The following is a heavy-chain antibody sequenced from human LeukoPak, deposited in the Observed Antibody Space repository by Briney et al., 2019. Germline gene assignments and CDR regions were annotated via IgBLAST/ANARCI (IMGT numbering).Heavy chain of an antibody. V-gene: IGHV3-21*05. Sequence: GGSLRLSCAASGITFSSYSMNWVRQVPGRGLEWVSYISSSGSVVFYADSVKGRFTISRDNAKNSLYLQMNSLRAEDTAVYYCARAGDSLRYFDWSSGYWGQGTLVTVSS. CDR1: GITFSSYS. D-gene: IGHD3-9*01. CDR3: ARAGDSLRYFDWSSGY. J-gene: IGHJ4*02. CDR2: ISSSGSVV.